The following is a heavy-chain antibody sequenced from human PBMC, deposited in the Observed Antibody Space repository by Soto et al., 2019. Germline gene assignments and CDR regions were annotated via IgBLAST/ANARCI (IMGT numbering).Heavy chain of an antibody. CDR2: IYYSGTT. J-gene: IGHJ5*02. Sequence: QVQLQESGPGLVKPSQTLSLTCTVSGGPISSGDYYWSWIRQPPGKGLEWIGYIYYSGTTYYNPSLKSRVTFSVDTSTNRFSLRLTSVTAADAGVYYCAGVSLLLRRFDPWGQGTLVTVSS. V-gene: IGHV4-30-4*01. CDR3: AGVSLLLRRFDP. CDR1: GGPISSGDYY. D-gene: IGHD4-17*01.